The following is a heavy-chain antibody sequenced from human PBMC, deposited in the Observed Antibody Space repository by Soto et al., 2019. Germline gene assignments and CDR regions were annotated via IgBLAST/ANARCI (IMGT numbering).Heavy chain of an antibody. J-gene: IGHJ4*02. V-gene: IGHV4-34*01. CDR2: INHSGST. CDR3: ARSGFYGSGSYLNYFDY. CDR1: GVSFSGYY. Sequence: QVQLQQWGAGLLKPSETLSLTCAVYGVSFSGYYWSWIRQPPGKGLEWIGEINHSGSTNYNPSLKSRVTISLDTTKNQLSLKLSSVTAADTAVYYCARSGFYGSGSYLNYFDYWGQGTLVTVSS. D-gene: IGHD3-10*01.